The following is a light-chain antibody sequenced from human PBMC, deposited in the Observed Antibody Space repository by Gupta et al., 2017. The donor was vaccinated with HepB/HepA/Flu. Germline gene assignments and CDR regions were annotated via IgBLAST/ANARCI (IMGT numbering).Light chain of an antibody. J-gene: IGLJ2*01. CDR3: SSFKHSSDSVV. CDR1: SSDVGNNYNY. CDR2: EVS. V-gene: IGLV2-8*01. Sequence: QSALTQPPSASGSPGQSVTISCIGTSSDVGNNYNYVSWYQQHPDKAPRLMIYEVSKRPSGVPARFSGSKSGNTASLTVSGLQAEDEADYYCSSFKHSSDSVVFGGGTKLTVL.